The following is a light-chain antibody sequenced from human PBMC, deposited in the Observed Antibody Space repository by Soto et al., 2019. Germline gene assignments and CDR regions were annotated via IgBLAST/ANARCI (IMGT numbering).Light chain of an antibody. Sequence: DIQMTQSPSSLSASVGDRVTLTCRASQSISSYLNWYQQTPGKAPKLLINAASSLQSGVPSRFSGSGSGTDFTLSISSLQPEDFATFYCQQSYSTPYTFGQGTKLEIK. J-gene: IGKJ2*01. CDR2: AAS. V-gene: IGKV1-39*01. CDR3: QQSYSTPYT. CDR1: QSISSY.